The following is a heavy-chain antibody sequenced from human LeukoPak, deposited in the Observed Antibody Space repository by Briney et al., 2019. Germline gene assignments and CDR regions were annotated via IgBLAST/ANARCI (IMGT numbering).Heavy chain of an antibody. D-gene: IGHD3/OR15-3a*01. V-gene: IGHV4-4*02. J-gene: IGHJ1*01. CDR1: GGSISSSNW. CDR2: IYHSGST. Sequence: SETLSLTCAVSGGSISSSNWWSWVRQPPGKGLEWIGEIYHSGSTNYNPSLKSRVTISVDKSKNQFSLKLSSVTAADTAVYYCARVDWWLHSASDEIEYFQHWGQGTLVAVSS. CDR3: ARVDWWLHSASDEIEYFQH.